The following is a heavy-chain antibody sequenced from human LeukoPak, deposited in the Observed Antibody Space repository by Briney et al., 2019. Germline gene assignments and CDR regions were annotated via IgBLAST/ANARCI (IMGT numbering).Heavy chain of an antibody. CDR2: ISSSSSYI. Sequence: GGSLRLSCAASGFTFSSYAMSWVRQAPGKGLEWVSSISSSSSYIYYADSVKGRFTISRDNAKNSLYLQMNSLRAEDTAVYYCARDEGIVGVRYFEYWGQGTLVTVSS. CDR1: GFTFSSYA. D-gene: IGHD1-26*01. V-gene: IGHV3-21*01. J-gene: IGHJ4*02. CDR3: ARDEGIVGVRYFEY.